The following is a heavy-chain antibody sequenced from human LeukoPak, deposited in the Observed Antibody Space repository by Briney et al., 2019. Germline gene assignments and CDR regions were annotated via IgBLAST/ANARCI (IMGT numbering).Heavy chain of an antibody. D-gene: IGHD5-18*01. CDR3: AREGRGYSYAYYYYYGMDV. J-gene: IGHJ6*02. Sequence: PSETLPLTCTVSGGSISSYYWSWIRQPAGKGLEWIGRIYTSGSTNYNPSLKSRVTMSVDTSKNQFSLKLSSVTAADTAVYYCAREGRGYSYAYYYYYGMDVWGQGTTVTVSS. CDR2: IYTSGST. V-gene: IGHV4-4*07. CDR1: GGSISSYY.